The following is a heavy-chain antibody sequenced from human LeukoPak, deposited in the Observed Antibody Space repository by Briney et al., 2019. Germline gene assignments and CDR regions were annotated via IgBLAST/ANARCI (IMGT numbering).Heavy chain of an antibody. CDR1: GFTFSSYA. D-gene: IGHD3-3*01. CDR3: AKSRFLEWLLFDY. Sequence: GGSLRLSCAASGFTFSSYAMSWVRQAPGKGLEWVSAISGSGGSTYYADSVKGRFTISRDDSKNTLYLQMNSLRAEDTAVYYCAKSRFLEWLLFDYWGQGTLVTVSS. V-gene: IGHV3-23*01. J-gene: IGHJ4*02. CDR2: ISGSGGST.